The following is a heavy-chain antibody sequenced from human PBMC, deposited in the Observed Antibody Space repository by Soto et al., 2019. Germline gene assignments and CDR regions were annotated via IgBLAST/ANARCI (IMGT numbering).Heavy chain of an antibody. CDR3: ARGSYDYVWGSYPHDY. J-gene: IGHJ4*02. CDR2: INSDGSST. D-gene: IGHD3-16*02. CDR1: GFTFSSYW. Sequence: GGSLRLSCAASGFTFSSYWMHWVRQAPGKGLVWVSRINSDGSSTSYADSVKGRFTISRDNAKNTLYLQMNSLRAEDTVVYYCARGSYDYVWGSYPHDYWGQGTLVTVSS. V-gene: IGHV3-74*01.